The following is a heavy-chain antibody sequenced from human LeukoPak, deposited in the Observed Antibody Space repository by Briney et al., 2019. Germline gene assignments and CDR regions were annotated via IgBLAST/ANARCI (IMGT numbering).Heavy chain of an antibody. CDR1: GGSISSSSYY. D-gene: IGHD2-8*01. J-gene: IGHJ5*02. CDR3: ARHDIVLMVYAPWFDP. CDR2: IYYSGST. Sequence: SETLSLTCTVSGGSISSSSYYWGWIRQPPGKGLEWIGSIYYSGSTYYNPSLKSRVTISVDTSKNQFSLKLSSVTAADTAVYYCARHDIVLMVYAPWFDPWGQGTLVTVSP. V-gene: IGHV4-39*01.